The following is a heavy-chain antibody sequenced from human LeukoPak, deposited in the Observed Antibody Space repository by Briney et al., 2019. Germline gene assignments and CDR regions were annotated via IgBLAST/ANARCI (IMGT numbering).Heavy chain of an antibody. J-gene: IGHJ4*02. CDR1: GGSFSGYY. CDR2: INHSGST. V-gene: IGHV4-34*01. CDR3: ASLTMVRGVFFDY. Sequence: SETLTLTCAAYGGSFSGYYWSWIRQPPGKGLEWIGEINHSGSTNYNPSLKSRVTISVDTSKNQFSLKLSSVTAADTAVYYCASLTMVRGVFFDYWGQGTLATVSS. D-gene: IGHD3-10*01.